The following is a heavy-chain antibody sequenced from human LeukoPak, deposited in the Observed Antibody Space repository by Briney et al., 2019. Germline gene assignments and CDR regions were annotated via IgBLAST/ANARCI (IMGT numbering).Heavy chain of an antibody. V-gene: IGHV4-4*07. CDR3: AKDGYYDSSAYYYVRYFDL. J-gene: IGHJ2*01. Sequence: SETLSLTCTVSGGSISSDYWSWIRQPAGKGLEWIGRIYTTGSTNYSPSLKGRVTMSVDTSKNQFSLKLSSVTAADTAVYYCAKDGYYDSSAYYYVRYFDLWGRGTLVTVSS. D-gene: IGHD3-22*01. CDR1: GGSISSDY. CDR2: IYTTGST.